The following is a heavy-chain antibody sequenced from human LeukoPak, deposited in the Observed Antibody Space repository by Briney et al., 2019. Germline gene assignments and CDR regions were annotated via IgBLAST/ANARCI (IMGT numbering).Heavy chain of an antibody. J-gene: IGHJ4*02. CDR3: ARDAGLWLALDY. Sequence: ASVKVSCKACGYTFTSYAIHWVRQAPGQRLEWMGWINAGNGNTKYSQKFQGRVTITRDTSASTAYMELSSLRFEDTAGYYCARDAGLWLALDYWGQGTLVTVSS. D-gene: IGHD6-19*01. CDR1: GYTFTSYA. CDR2: INAGNGNT. V-gene: IGHV1-3*01.